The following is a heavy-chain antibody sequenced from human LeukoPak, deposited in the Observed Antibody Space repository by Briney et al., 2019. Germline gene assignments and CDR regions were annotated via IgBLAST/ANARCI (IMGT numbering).Heavy chain of an antibody. CDR1: GVTVSNNY. J-gene: IGHJ4*02. CDR2: MYSGGST. CDR3: ARDNHQLLSFDC. D-gene: IGHD2-2*01. Sequence: GGSLRLSCAASGVTVSNNYMNWVRQAPGKGLEWVSVMYSGGSTYYADSVKGRFTISRDNSKNTLNLQMNSLRAEDTAMYFCARDNHQLLSFDCWGQGTLVTVSS. V-gene: IGHV3-66*01.